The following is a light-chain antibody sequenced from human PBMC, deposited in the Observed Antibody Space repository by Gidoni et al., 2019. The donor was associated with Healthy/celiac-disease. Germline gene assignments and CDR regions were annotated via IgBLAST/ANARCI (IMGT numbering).Light chain of an antibody. Sequence: QSALTQPAPVSGSPRQSITISCTGTSSDVGGYNYVSWYQQQPGKAPKLMIYDVSNRTSGVSNRFAGSKSGNTASLTISGLQAEDEADYYCSSYTSSSTRVFGGGTKLTVL. J-gene: IGLJ3*02. CDR2: DVS. CDR1: SSDVGGYNY. V-gene: IGLV2-14*01. CDR3: SSYTSSSTRV.